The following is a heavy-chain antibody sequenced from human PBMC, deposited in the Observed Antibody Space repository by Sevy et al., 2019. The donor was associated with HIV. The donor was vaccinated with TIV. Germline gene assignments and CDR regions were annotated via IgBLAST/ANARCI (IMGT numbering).Heavy chain of an antibody. D-gene: IGHD6-19*01. CDR2: IIPILGTV. V-gene: IGHV1-69*13. CDR3: ARGGGNGWYYFDY. Sequence: ASVKVSCKASGGTFSSYGISWVRQAPGQGLEWRGGIIPILGTVNYAQKFQGRVTITADESTKKAYMELSSLRSEDTAVYYCARGGGNGWYYFDYWGQETLVTVSS. CDR1: GGTFSSYG. J-gene: IGHJ4*02.